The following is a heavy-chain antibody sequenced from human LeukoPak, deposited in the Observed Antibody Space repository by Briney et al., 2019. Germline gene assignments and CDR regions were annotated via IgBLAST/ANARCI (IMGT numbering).Heavy chain of an antibody. V-gene: IGHV3-7*01. Sequence: GGSLRLSCAASGFTFSSYWMSWVRQAPGKGLEWAANINQDGSKKYYVDSVKGRFTISRDNGKNSLYLQMNSLRAEDTAVYYCARRRALSVWNAFDIWGQGTMVTVSS. CDR3: ARRRALSVWNAFDI. D-gene: IGHD3-16*02. J-gene: IGHJ3*02. CDR1: GFTFSSYW. CDR2: INQDGSKK.